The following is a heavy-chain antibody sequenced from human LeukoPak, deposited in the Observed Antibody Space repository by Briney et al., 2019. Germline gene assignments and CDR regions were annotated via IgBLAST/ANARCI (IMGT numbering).Heavy chain of an antibody. V-gene: IGHV3-23*01. J-gene: IGHJ4*02. CDR3: AKDPPPHLMTPYYFDY. Sequence: GGSLRLSCAASGFTFSSYAMSWVRQAPGKGLEWVSSISRSGGNTYYADSVKGRFTISRDNSKNTLYLQMNSLRAEDTAVYYCAKDPPPHLMTPYYFDYWGQGTLVTVSS. CDR2: ISRSGGNT. CDR1: GFTFSSYA. D-gene: IGHD3-16*01.